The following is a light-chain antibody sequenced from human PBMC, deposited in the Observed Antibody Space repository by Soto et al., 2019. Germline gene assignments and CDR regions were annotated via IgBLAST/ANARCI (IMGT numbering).Light chain of an antibody. V-gene: IGKV3-15*01. CDR1: QSVSSD. J-gene: IGKJ5*01. Sequence: EIVMTQSPATLSVSPGERVTLSCRASQSVSSDLAWYQQKPGQSPRLLIYGASTRATGIPARFSGSGSGTEFTLTISSLQSADFAVYYCQQYTNWPRIFGQGTRLEIK. CDR3: QQYTNWPRI. CDR2: GAS.